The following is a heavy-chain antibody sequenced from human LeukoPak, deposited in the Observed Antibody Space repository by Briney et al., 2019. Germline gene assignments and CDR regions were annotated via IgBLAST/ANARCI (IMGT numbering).Heavy chain of an antibody. CDR3: AKLGGNYGSGSYQAFDI. D-gene: IGHD3-10*01. CDR2: ISGSGGST. J-gene: IGHJ3*02. Sequence: PGGSLRLSCAASGLTFSSYAMSWVRQAPGKGLEWVSAISGSGGSTYYADSVEGRFTISRDNSKNTLYLQMNSLRAEDTAVYYCAKLGGNYGSGSYQAFDIWGQGTMVTVSS. V-gene: IGHV3-23*01. CDR1: GLTFSSYA.